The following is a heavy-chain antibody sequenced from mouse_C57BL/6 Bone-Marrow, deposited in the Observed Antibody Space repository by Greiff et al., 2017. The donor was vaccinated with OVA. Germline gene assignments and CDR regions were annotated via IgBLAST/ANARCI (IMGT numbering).Heavy chain of an antibody. CDR1: GFSLTSYG. CDR3: AKHGEWLLYGAMDY. J-gene: IGHJ4*01. Sequence: VQLVESGPGLVAPSQSLSITCTVSGFSLTSYGVDWVRQPPGKGLEWLGVIWGGGSTNYYSALMSRLSISKDNSKSQIFLKMNSRQTDDTAMYYCAKHGEWLLYGAMDYWGQGTSVTVSS. D-gene: IGHD2-3*01. CDR2: IWGGGST. V-gene: IGHV2-9*01.